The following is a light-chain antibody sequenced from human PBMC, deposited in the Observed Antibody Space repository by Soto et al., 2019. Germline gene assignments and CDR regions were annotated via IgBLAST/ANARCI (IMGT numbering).Light chain of an antibody. CDR1: QSVSNDY. CDR2: SVS. CDR3: QQRNDWPLT. Sequence: EMVLTQSPGTLSLSPGDRATLSCRASQSVSNDYVAWVQQKPGQTPRLLIYSVSSRATGIPARFSGSGSGTDFTLTISSLEPEDFAVYYCQQRNDWPLTFGGGTKVDIK. V-gene: IGKV3D-20*02. J-gene: IGKJ4*01.